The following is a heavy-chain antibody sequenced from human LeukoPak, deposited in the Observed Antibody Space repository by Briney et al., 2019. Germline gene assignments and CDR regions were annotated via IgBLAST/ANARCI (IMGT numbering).Heavy chain of an antibody. J-gene: IGHJ5*02. CDR3: ARGFGDWGLSWFDP. CDR2: IYYSGSA. CDR1: GGSISSGGYY. D-gene: IGHD3-10*01. Sequence: SQTLSLTCTVSGGSISSGGYYWSWIRQHPGKGLEWIGYIYYSGSAKYNPSLKSRVTISVDTSKNQFSLKLTSVTAADTAVYYCARGFGDWGLSWFDPWGQGTLVTVSS. V-gene: IGHV4-31*03.